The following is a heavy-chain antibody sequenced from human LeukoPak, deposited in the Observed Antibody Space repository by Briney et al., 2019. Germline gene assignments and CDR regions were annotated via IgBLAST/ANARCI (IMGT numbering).Heavy chain of an antibody. CDR2: INHSGST. D-gene: IGHD2-2*01. Sequence: SETLSLTCAVYGGSFSGYYWSWIRQPPGKGLEWIGEINHSGSTNYNPSLKSRVTISVDTSKNQFSLKLSSVTAADTAVYYCAIGNYCSGTSCYVGGNWFDPWGQGTLVTVSS. CDR1: GGSFSGYY. V-gene: IGHV4-34*01. CDR3: AIGNYCSGTSCYVGGNWFDP. J-gene: IGHJ5*02.